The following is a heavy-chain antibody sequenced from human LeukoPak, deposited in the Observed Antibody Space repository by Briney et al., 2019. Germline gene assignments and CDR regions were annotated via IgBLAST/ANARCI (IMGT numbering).Heavy chain of an antibody. V-gene: IGHV4-59*01. CDR1: SRPINSYY. Sequence: SETLSLTCTVCSRPINSYYWRWLRQPPGEGREGSGYIYYSGSTNYNPSLKSRVTISVDTSKNQFSLKLSSVTAADTAVYYCARVTGEDYDILTGYFFFDYWGQGTLVTVSS. CDR2: IYYSGST. J-gene: IGHJ4*02. D-gene: IGHD3-9*01. CDR3: ARVTGEDYDILTGYFFFDY.